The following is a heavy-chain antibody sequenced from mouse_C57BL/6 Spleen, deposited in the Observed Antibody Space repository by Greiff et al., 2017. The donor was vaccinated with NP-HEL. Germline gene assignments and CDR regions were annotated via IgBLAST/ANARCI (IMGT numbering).Heavy chain of an antibody. V-gene: IGHV3-8*01. J-gene: IGHJ1*03. CDR3: ARAPIRSLGYFDV. CDR1: GYSITSDY. Sequence: VHVKQSGPGLAKPSQTLSLTCSVTGYSITSDYWNWIRKFPGNKLEYMGYISYSGSTYYNPSLKSRISITRDTSKNQYYLQLNSVTTEDTATYYCARAPIRSLGYFDVWGTGTTVTVSS. CDR2: ISYSGST. D-gene: IGHD6-2*01.